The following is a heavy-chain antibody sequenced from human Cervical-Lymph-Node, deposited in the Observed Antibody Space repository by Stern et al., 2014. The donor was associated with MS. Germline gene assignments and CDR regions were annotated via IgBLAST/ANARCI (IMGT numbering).Heavy chain of an antibody. V-gene: IGHV4-61*02. Sequence: QVQLQESGPGLVKPSQTLSLTCTVSGGSISSGSYYWSWIRQPAGKGLEWIGRIYTSGSTNYNPSLKSRVTISVDTSKNQLPLKLAFVTAADTAVYYCARDKYYDSSGYWAGAFDIWGQGTMVTVSS. CDR2: IYTSGST. D-gene: IGHD3-22*01. CDR3: ARDKYYDSSGYWAGAFDI. J-gene: IGHJ3*02. CDR1: GGSISSGSYY.